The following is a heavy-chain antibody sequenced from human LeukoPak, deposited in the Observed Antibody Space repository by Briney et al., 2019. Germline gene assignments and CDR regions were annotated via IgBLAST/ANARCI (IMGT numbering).Heavy chain of an antibody. CDR2: IYHSGTT. CDR3: ARRTGSHFPNWFDP. CDR1: GYSISSGYY. D-gene: IGHD1-26*01. J-gene: IGHJ5*02. V-gene: IGHV4-38-2*02. Sequence: SETLSLTCTVSGYSISSGYYWGWIRQPPGKGLEWIGTIYHSGTTYYNPSLKSRVTIFGDTSKNHFSLKLSSVTAADTAFYYCARRTGSHFPNWFDPWGQGTLVTVSS.